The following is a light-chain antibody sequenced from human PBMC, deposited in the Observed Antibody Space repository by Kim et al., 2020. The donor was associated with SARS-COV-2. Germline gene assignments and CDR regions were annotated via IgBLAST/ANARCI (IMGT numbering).Light chain of an antibody. Sequence: STGERATLSCRASQSVSANVAWYQQRPGQAPRLLIHGASTRATGVPARFSGSGSGTEFTLTINSLQSDDFAVYYCQQYHNWPPWTFGQGTKVDIK. J-gene: IGKJ1*01. V-gene: IGKV3-15*01. CDR1: QSVSAN. CDR3: QQYHNWPPWT. CDR2: GAS.